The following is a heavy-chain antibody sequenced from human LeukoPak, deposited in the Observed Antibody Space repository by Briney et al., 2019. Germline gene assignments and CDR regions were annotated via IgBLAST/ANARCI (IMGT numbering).Heavy chain of an antibody. Sequence: SETLSLTCTVSGGSISSGSYYWSWIRQPAGKGLEWIGRIYTSGSTNYNPSLKSRVTISVDASKNQFSLKLSSVTAADTAVYYCASDDFWSGYYLNYWGQGTLVTVSS. J-gene: IGHJ4*02. CDR1: GGSISSGSYY. CDR2: IYTSGST. V-gene: IGHV4-61*02. D-gene: IGHD3-3*01. CDR3: ASDDFWSGYYLNY.